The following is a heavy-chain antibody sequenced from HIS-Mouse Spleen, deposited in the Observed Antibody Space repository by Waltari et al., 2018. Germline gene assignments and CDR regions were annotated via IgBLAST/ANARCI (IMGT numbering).Heavy chain of an antibody. Sequence: QLQLQESGPGLVKPSETLSLTCTVSGGSISSSSYYWGWIRQPPGKGLEWIGSIYYSGRAHYNRSPKRRVTISGETSKNQFSMKLSSVTAADTAVYYCAREIPYSSSWYDWYFDLWGRGTLVTVSS. J-gene: IGHJ2*01. CDR2: IYYSGRA. D-gene: IGHD6-13*01. CDR3: AREIPYSSSWYDWYFDL. V-gene: IGHV4-39*07. CDR1: GGSISSSSYY.